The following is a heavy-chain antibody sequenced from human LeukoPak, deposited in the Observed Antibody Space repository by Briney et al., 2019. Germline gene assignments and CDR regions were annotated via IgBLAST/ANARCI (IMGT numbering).Heavy chain of an antibody. Sequence: SETLSLTCSVSGYSISSGYYWGWIRQPPGKGLEWIGNIYHFGTTYYNPSLKSRVTISVDTSNNQFSLKLSSVTAADTAVYYCARVREDPWNSAPHAFDIWGQGKMVTVSS. CDR3: ARVREDPWNSAPHAFDI. J-gene: IGHJ3*02. CDR1: GYSISSGYY. D-gene: IGHD1-1*01. V-gene: IGHV4-38-2*02. CDR2: IYHFGTT.